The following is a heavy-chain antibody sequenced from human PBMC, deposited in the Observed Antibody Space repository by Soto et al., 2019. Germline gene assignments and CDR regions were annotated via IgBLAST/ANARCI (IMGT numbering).Heavy chain of an antibody. Sequence: QLQLQESGPGLVKPSETLSLTCTVSGGSISSSSYYWGWIRQPPGKGLEWIGSIYYSGSTYYNPSLKIRVTISVATSKNQISLKLSSVTAADPAVYYCARRLYYGSSGLEGGGMDGWGQGTTVTVSS. V-gene: IGHV4-39*01. CDR3: ARRLYYGSSGLEGGGMDG. CDR1: GGSISSSSYY. CDR2: IYYSGST. J-gene: IGHJ6*02. D-gene: IGHD3-22*01.